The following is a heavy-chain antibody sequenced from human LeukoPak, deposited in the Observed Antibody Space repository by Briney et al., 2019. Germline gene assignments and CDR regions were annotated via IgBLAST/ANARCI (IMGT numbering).Heavy chain of an antibody. J-gene: IGHJ5*02. D-gene: IGHD6-25*01. V-gene: IGHV1-69*05. CDR2: IIPIFGTA. Sequence: SVKVSCKASGGTFSSYAISWVRQAPGQGLEWLGGIIPIFGTANYAQKFQGRVTITTDESTSTAYMELSSLRSEDTAVYYCAIIPRGYFNWFDPWGQGTLVTVSS. CDR3: AIIPRGYFNWFDP. CDR1: GGTFSSYA.